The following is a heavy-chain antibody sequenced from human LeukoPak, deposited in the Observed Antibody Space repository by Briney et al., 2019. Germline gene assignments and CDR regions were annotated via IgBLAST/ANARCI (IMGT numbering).Heavy chain of an antibody. CDR1: GFTFNRHW. Sequence: GGSLRLSCAVSGFTFNRHWMAWVRQAPGKGLEWVATIKQGGSENYYVESVKGRFTIVRDDGKNSVYLQMNSLRVEDTALYYCVRGPHYGAYADYFDYWGQGALVTVSS. J-gene: IGHJ4*02. V-gene: IGHV3-7*01. D-gene: IGHD4-17*01. CDR3: VRGPHYGAYADYFDY. CDR2: IKQGGSEN.